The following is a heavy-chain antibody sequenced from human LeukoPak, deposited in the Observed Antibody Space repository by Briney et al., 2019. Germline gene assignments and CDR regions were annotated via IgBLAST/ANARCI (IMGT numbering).Heavy chain of an antibody. CDR3: ARAELPAAIESGAFDI. Sequence: PGGSLRLSCAASGFTFSSYGMHWVRQAPGKGLEWVAVIWSDGSNKYYADSVKGRFTISRDNSKNTLYLQMNSLRAEDTAVYYCARAELPAAIESGAFDIWGQGTMVTVSS. CDR2: IWSDGSNK. V-gene: IGHV3-33*01. CDR1: GFTFSSYG. J-gene: IGHJ3*02. D-gene: IGHD2-2*01.